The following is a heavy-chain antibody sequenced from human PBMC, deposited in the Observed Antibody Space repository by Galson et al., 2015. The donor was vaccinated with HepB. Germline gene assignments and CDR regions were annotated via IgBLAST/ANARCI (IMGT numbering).Heavy chain of an antibody. CDR2: IDWDDDK. V-gene: IGHV2-70*01. CDR1: GFSLSTSGMC. J-gene: IGHJ3*02. CDR3: ARIGDGDYVSGAFDI. Sequence: PALVKPTQTLTLTCTFSGFSLSTSGMCVSWIRQPPGKALEWLALIDWDDDKYYSTSLKTRLTISKDTSKNQVVLTMTNMDPVDTATYYCARIGDGDYVSGAFDIWGQGTMVTGSS. D-gene: IGHD4-17*01.